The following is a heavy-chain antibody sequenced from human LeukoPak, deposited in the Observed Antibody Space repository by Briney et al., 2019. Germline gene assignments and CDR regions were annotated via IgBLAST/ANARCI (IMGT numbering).Heavy chain of an antibody. V-gene: IGHV4-4*07. CDR1: GGSISSYY. D-gene: IGHD1-20*01. J-gene: IGHJ4*02. CDR3: GSGYYWNHFDY. Sequence: SETLSLTCTVSGGSISSYYWSWIRQPAGKGLEWIGRIYTSGSTNYNPSLKSRVTMSVDTSKNQFSLKLTAADTAVYYCGSGYYWNHFDYWGQGTLVTVSS. CDR2: IYTSGST.